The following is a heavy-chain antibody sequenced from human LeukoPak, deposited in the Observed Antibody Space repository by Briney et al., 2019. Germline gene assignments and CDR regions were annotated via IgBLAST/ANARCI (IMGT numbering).Heavy chain of an antibody. V-gene: IGHV3-33*01. D-gene: IGHD2-2*01. Sequence: GGSLRLSCGASGFTFSTNGMHWVRQAPGKGLEWAAVIWYDGSNKYYADSVKGRFTISRDNSKNTLYLQMNSLRAEDTAVYYCARGGYCSSTSCYPLTLFDHWGQGTLVTVSS. CDR3: ARGGYCSSTSCYPLTLFDH. CDR2: IWYDGSNK. J-gene: IGHJ4*02. CDR1: GFTFSTNG.